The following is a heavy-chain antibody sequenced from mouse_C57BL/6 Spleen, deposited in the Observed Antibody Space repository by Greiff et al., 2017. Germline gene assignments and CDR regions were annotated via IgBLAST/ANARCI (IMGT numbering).Heavy chain of an antibody. J-gene: IGHJ2*01. D-gene: IGHD1-1*01. CDR1: GFTFSSYA. CDR2: ISDGGSYT. Sequence: EVKLVESGGGLVKPGGSLKLSCAASGFTFSSYAMSWVRQTPEKRLEWVATISDGGSYTYYPDNVKGRFTISRDNAKNNLYLQMSHLKSEDTAMYYCARGFTVVAGGDYWGQGTTLTVSA. CDR3: ARGFTVVAGGDY. V-gene: IGHV5-4*03.